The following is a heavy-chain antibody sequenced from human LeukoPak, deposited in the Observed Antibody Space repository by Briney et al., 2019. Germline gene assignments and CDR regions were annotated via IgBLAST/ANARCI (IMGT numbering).Heavy chain of an antibody. D-gene: IGHD3-22*01. CDR2: TYYRSKWYT. CDR1: GDSVSSNSGA. CDR3: ARGSPRIYFYDSGGYSHAFDS. J-gene: IGHJ4*02. Sequence: SQTLSLTCAVSGDSVSSNSGAWNWIRQSPSRGLEWLGRTYYRSKWYTDYAESVKSRIIINADTSKNQFSLQVKSVTPDDTAVYYCARGSPRIYFYDSGGYSHAFDSWGQGTLVTVSS. V-gene: IGHV6-1*01.